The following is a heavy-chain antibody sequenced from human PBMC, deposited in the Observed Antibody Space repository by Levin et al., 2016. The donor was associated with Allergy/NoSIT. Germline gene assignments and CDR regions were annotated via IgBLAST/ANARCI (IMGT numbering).Heavy chain of an antibody. V-gene: IGHV1-18*01. CDR3: ARTNRRSGSY. Sequence: WVRQAPGQGLEWMGWITPHNGNRDYAQKFQGRVTMTTDTSTSTAYMELRSLRFDDTAVYYCARTNRRSGSYWGQGTLVTVSS. D-gene: IGHD3-10*01. CDR2: ITPHNGNR. J-gene: IGHJ4*02.